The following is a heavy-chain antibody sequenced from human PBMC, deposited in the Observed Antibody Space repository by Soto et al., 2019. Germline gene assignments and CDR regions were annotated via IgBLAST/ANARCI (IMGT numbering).Heavy chain of an antibody. J-gene: IGHJ1*01. CDR2: INWNSGSI. D-gene: IGHD6-13*01. Sequence: GGSLRLSCAASGFTFDDYAMHWVRQVPGKGLEWVSGINWNSGSIGYADSVKGRFAISRDNAKNSLHLQMNSLRAEDTAFYYCVKDESINWYSGHFRHWGQGTPVTVSS. CDR1: GFTFDDYA. V-gene: IGHV3-9*01. CDR3: VKDESINWYSGHFRH.